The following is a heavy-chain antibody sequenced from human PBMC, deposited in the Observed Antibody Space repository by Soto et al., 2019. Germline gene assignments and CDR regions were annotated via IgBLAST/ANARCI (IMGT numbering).Heavy chain of an antibody. V-gene: IGHV3-30-3*01. Sequence: GGSLRLSCAASGFTFSSYAMHWVRQAPGKGLEWVAVISYDGSNKYYADSVKGRFTISRDNSKNTLYLQMNSLRAEDTAVYYCARDHVNIAVAGIFDYWGHGTLVTVSS. CDR1: GFTFSSYA. J-gene: IGHJ4*01. CDR2: ISYDGSNK. D-gene: IGHD6-19*01. CDR3: ARDHVNIAVAGIFDY.